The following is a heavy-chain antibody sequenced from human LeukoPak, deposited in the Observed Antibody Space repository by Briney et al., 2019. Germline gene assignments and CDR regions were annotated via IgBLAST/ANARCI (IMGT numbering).Heavy chain of an antibody. CDR3: VKDARYISSFYGYWYFDV. V-gene: IGHV3-9*01. Sequence: GGSLRLSCAASGFNFDDYAMHWVRQTPGKGLEWVSGITWNSGSIGYADSVKGRFTISRDNAKNSLYLQMNSLSAEDTALYYCVKDARYISSFYGYWYFDVWGRGTQVTVSS. J-gene: IGHJ2*01. D-gene: IGHD5/OR15-5a*01. CDR2: ITWNSGSI. CDR1: GFNFDDYA.